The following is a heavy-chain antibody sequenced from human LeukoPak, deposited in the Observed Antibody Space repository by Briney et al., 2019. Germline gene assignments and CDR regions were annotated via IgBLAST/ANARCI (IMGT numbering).Heavy chain of an antibody. D-gene: IGHD3-22*01. CDR2: MRYDGTSK. J-gene: IGHJ4*02. V-gene: IGHV3-30*02. Sequence: GGSLRLSCVASGFTFSSHGMHWVRQAPGKGLEWVAFMRYDGTSKQYTDSVKGRFTVSRDNSKNILYLQMSSLRPDDTAIYYCAKSNKDSSVYYSLDYWGQGTLVTVSP. CDR3: AKSNKDSSVYYSLDY. CDR1: GFTFSSHG.